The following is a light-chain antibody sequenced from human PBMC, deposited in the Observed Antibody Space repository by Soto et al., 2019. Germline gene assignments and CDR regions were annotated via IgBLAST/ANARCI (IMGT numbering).Light chain of an antibody. Sequence: EIVLTQSPGTLSLSPGERATLSCRASQSVSSSYLAWYQQKPGQAPRLLIHGVSTRATGIPDRFSGSGSGTDFTLTISRLEPEDFAVYYCQHRHNWPTWTFGQGTKVEIK. V-gene: IGKV3D-20*02. CDR2: GVS. CDR3: QHRHNWPTWT. J-gene: IGKJ1*01. CDR1: QSVSSSY.